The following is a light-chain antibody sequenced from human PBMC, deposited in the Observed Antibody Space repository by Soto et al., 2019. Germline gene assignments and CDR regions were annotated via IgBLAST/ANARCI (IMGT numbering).Light chain of an antibody. CDR2: DVS. CDR1: SSDVGGYNY. CDR3: SSYTSSG. V-gene: IGLV2-14*01. Sequence: QSVLTQPASVSGSPGQSITISSTGTSSDVGGYNYVSWYQQHPGKAPKLMIYDVSNRPSGVSNRFSGSKSGNTASLTISGLQAEDEADYYCSSYTSSGFGTGTKVTVL. J-gene: IGLJ1*01.